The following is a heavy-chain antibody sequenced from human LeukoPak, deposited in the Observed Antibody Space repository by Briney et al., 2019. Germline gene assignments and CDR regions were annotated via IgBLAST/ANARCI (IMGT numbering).Heavy chain of an antibody. D-gene: IGHD6-13*01. CDR1: GFTFDDYA. Sequence: GRSLRLSCAASGFTFDDYAMHWVRQAPGKGLEWVSGISWNSGSIGYADSVKGRFTISRDNAKNSLYLQMNSLRAEDTALYCCAKDIKSEQQLVGFDYWGQGTLVTVSS. CDR2: ISWNSGSI. J-gene: IGHJ4*02. V-gene: IGHV3-9*01. CDR3: AKDIKSEQQLVGFDY.